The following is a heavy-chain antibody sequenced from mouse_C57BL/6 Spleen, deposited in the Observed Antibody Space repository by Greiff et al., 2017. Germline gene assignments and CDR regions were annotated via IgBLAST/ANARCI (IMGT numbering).Heavy chain of an antibody. Sequence: EVKLVESGGGLVKPGGSLKLSCAASGFTFSSYTMSWVRQTPGKRLEWVATISGGGGNTYYPDSVKGRFTISRDKATNTLYLHMSSLRSEATALYYCGRQAWSHYAMDYWGQGTSVTVSS. CDR1: GFTFSSYT. CDR3: GRQAWSHYAMDY. J-gene: IGHJ4*01. D-gene: IGHD1-1*02. V-gene: IGHV5-9*01. CDR2: ISGGGGNT.